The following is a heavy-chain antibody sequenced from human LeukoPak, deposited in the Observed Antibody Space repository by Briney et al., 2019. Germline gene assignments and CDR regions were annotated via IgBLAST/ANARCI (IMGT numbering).Heavy chain of an antibody. CDR1: GGSISSGGYY. J-gene: IGHJ4*02. Sequence: PSETLSLTCTVSGGSISSGGYYWSWIRQHPGKGLEWIGYIYYSGSTYYSPSLKSRVTISVDMSKNQFSLKLSSVTAADTAVYYCARSSSSWYPLDFDYWGQGTLVTVSS. CDR2: IYYSGST. D-gene: IGHD6-13*01. CDR3: ARSSSSWYPLDFDY. V-gene: IGHV4-31*03.